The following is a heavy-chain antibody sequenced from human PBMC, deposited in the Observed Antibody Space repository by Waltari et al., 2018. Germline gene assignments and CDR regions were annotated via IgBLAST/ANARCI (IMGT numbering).Heavy chain of an antibody. J-gene: IGHJ3*02. Sequence: QVQLVQSGAEVKKPGSSVKVYCKASGGTFSSYASSWARQAHGQGLEWMGWIIPIFGTANYAQKFQGRVTITADESTSTAYMELSSLRSEDTAVYYCARVKSGRWSEGLGAFDIWGQGTMVTVSS. V-gene: IGHV1-69*01. CDR3: ARVKSGRWSEGLGAFDI. D-gene: IGHD3-16*01. CDR1: GGTFSSYA. CDR2: IIPIFGTA.